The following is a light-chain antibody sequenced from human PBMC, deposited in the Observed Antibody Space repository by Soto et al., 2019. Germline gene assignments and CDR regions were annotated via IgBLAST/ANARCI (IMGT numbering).Light chain of an antibody. CDR1: QSVSSSY. CDR3: QQHGSSPHI. J-gene: IGKJ2*01. V-gene: IGKV3-20*01. CDR2: GAS. Sequence: EIVLTQSPGTLSLSPGERATLSCRASQSVSSSYLAWYQHKPGQAPRLLIYGASSRATGIPDRFSGSGCGTVFTLTLSRLEPEDVAVYYFQQHGSSPHIFGQGTKLEMK.